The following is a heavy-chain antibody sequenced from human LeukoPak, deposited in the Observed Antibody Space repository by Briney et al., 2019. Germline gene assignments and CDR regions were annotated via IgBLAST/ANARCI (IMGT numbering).Heavy chain of an antibody. CDR1: GFTFSDYA. CDR3: AKGYYDFWSGYYTGMGDAFDI. J-gene: IGHJ3*02. V-gene: IGHV3-23*01. Sequence: GGSLRLSCAAPGFTFSDYAIHWVRQAPGKGLEWVSAISGSGGSTYYADSVKGRFTISRDNSKNTLYLQMNSLRAEDTAVYYCAKGYYDFWSGYYTGMGDAFDIWGQGTMVTVSS. D-gene: IGHD3-3*01. CDR2: ISGSGGST.